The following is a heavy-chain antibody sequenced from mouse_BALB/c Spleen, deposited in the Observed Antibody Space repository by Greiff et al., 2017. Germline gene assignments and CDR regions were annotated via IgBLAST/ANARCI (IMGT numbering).Heavy chain of an antibody. J-gene: IGHJ3*01. CDR2: ISYSGST. CDR1: GYSITSDYA. CDR3: ARAITTRAWFAY. Sequence: EVMLVESGPGLVKPSQSLSLTCTVTGYSITSDYAWNWIRQFPGNKLEWMGYISYSGSTSYNPSLKSRISITRDTSKKQFFLQLNSVTTEDTATYYCARAITTRAWFAYWGQGTLVTVSA. V-gene: IGHV3-2*02. D-gene: IGHD2-4*01.